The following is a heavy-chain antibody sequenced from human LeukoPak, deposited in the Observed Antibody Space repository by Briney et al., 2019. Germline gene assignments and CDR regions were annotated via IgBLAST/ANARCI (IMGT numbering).Heavy chain of an antibody. Sequence: GGSLRLSCAASGFTFSSYSMNWVRQAPGKGLEWVSSISSSSYIYYADSVKGRFTISRDNAKNSLYLQMNSLGAEDTAVYYCASQIVVVISDAFDIWGQGTMVTVSS. CDR2: ISSSSYI. J-gene: IGHJ3*02. CDR3: ASQIVVVISDAFDI. CDR1: GFTFSSYS. D-gene: IGHD3-22*01. V-gene: IGHV3-21*01.